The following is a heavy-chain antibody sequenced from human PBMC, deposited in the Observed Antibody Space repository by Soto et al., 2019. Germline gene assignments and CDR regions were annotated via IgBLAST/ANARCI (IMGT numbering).Heavy chain of an antibody. J-gene: IGHJ4*02. CDR2: IYHSGST. Sequence: SSETLSLTCAVSGGSISSGGYSWSWIRQPPGKGLEWIGYIYHSGSTYYNPSLKSRITISIDRSKNQLSLKLSSVTAADTAVYYCARRYGPGFDYWGQGTLVTVSS. CDR3: ARRYGPGFDY. V-gene: IGHV4-30-2*01. D-gene: IGHD4-17*01. CDR1: GGSISSGGYS.